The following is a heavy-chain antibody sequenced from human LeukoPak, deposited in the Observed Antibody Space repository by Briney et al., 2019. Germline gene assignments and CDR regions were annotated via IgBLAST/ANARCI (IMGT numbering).Heavy chain of an antibody. CDR3: AKVAVEGSSWDYYYYMDV. Sequence: GGSLRLSCAASGFTFSSYAMHWVRQAPGKGLEWVAVISYDGSNKYYADSVKGRFTISRDNSKNTLYLQMNSLRAEDTAVYYCAKVAVEGSSWDYYYYMDVWGKGTTVTVSS. J-gene: IGHJ6*03. CDR2: ISYDGSNK. V-gene: IGHV3-30-3*01. CDR1: GFTFSSYA. D-gene: IGHD6-13*01.